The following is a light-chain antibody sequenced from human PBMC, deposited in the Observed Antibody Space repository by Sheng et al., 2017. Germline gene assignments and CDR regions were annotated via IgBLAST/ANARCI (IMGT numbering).Light chain of an antibody. CDR1: QSVSSSY. CDR2: GAS. CDR3: QQYYQWPLT. V-gene: IGKV3-20*01. Sequence: EIVLTQSPGTLSLSPGERATLSCRASQSVSSSYLAWYQQKPGQASRLLIYGASSRATGIPDRFSGSGSGTDFTLTISSLQSEDFAVYCCQQYYQWPLTFGGGTKVEIK. J-gene: IGKJ4*01.